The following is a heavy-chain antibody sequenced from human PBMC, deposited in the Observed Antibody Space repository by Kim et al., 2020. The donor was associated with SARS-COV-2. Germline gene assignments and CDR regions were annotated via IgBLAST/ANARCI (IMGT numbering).Heavy chain of an antibody. CDR2: IYYSGST. Sequence: SETLSLTCTVSGGSISSYYWSWIRQPPGKGLEWIGYIYYSGSTNYNPSLKSRVTISVDTSKNQFSLKLSSVTAADTAVYYCARDPRGGLGDAFDIWGQGTMVTVSS. J-gene: IGHJ3*02. CDR3: ARDPRGGLGDAFDI. V-gene: IGHV4-59*13. CDR1: GGSISSYY. D-gene: IGHD2-15*01.